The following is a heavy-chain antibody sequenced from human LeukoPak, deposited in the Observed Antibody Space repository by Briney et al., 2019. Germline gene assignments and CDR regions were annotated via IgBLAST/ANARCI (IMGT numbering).Heavy chain of an antibody. V-gene: IGHV3-7*04. Sequence: GGSLRLSCAASGFTFSRFWMNWVRQAPGKGLEWVANINQDGSAEYYVDSVKGRFTISRDNAKNSMYLQMNSLRAEDTAVYYCAREGIAAGGDYWGQGTLVTVSP. D-gene: IGHD6-13*01. CDR2: INQDGSAE. CDR1: GFTFSRFW. J-gene: IGHJ4*02. CDR3: AREGIAAGGDY.